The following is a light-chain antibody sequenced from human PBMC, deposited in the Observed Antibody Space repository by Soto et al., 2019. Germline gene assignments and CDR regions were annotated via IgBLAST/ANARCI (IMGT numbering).Light chain of an antibody. Sequence: VLTQSPGTLSLSPGERATLSCRASQSVSSRYLAWYQQKPGQAPRLLIYGTSSRATGISDRFRGSGSGTDFTLTISRLEPEDFAVYYCQQNDSSPSWTFGQGTKVESK. CDR3: QQNDSSPSWT. V-gene: IGKV3-20*01. CDR2: GTS. J-gene: IGKJ1*01. CDR1: QSVSSRY.